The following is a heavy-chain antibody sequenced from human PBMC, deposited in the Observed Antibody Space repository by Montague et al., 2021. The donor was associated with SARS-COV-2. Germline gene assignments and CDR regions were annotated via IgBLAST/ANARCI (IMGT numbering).Heavy chain of an antibody. CDR3: ARGGGYSYGGIDY. V-gene: IGHV4-34*01. CDR1: GGSFSGYY. CDR2: INNSGST. J-gene: IGHJ4*02. Sequence: SETLSLTCAVYGGSFSGYYWSWIRQPPGKGLEWIGEINNSGSTNYNPSLKSRVTISVDTSKNQFSLKLSSVTAADTAVYYCARGGGYSYGGIDYWGQGTLVTVSS. D-gene: IGHD5-18*01.